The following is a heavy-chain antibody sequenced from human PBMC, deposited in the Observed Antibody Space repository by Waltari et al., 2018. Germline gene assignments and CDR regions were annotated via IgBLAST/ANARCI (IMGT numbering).Heavy chain of an antibody. CDR3: TTNPGY. CDR2: MKTDGTSI. Sequence: GGGFVQPGGSLRLSCAASGFSTDYWLDWVRQAPGKGLVWVSRMKTDGTSITYADSVKGRFTISRDSAKNTYYLQMNGLRAEDTAVYYCTTNPGYWGQGTLVTVSS. J-gene: IGHJ4*02. V-gene: IGHV3-74*03. CDR1: GFSTDYW.